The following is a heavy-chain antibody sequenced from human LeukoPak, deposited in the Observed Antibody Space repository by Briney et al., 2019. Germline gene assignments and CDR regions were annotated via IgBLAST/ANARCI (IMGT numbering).Heavy chain of an antibody. V-gene: IGHV3-23*01. Sequence: GGSLRLSCAASGFTFSSYAMSWVRQAPGKGLEWVSAISGSGGSTYYADSVKGRFTISRDNSKNTLYLQMNSLRAEDTAVCYCANSQIDYDFWSGYYPLDYWGQGTLVTVSS. CDR1: GFTFSSYA. CDR2: ISGSGGST. J-gene: IGHJ4*02. CDR3: ANSQIDYDFWSGYYPLDY. D-gene: IGHD3-3*01.